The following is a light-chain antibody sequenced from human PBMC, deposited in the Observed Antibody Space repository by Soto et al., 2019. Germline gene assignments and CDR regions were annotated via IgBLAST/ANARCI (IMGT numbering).Light chain of an antibody. CDR2: AAS. CDR3: QNYNSAPRT. CDR1: QVISSY. Sequence: DIQMTQSPSSLSASVGDRVNITCRASQVISSYLAWYQQKPGKVPKLLIYAASTLPSGVPSRFSGSGSGTDFTLTISSLQPEDVATYYCQNYNSAPRTFGQGTKLEIK. V-gene: IGKV1-27*01. J-gene: IGKJ2*01.